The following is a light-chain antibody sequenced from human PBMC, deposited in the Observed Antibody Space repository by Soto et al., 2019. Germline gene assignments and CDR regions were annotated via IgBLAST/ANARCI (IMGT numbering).Light chain of an antibody. CDR2: KAS. J-gene: IGKJ1*01. CDR3: QQCYTFWT. CDR1: QSISSW. V-gene: IGKV1-5*03. Sequence: DIQMTQSPSTLSASVGDRVTITCRASQSISSWLAWYQQKPGKAPQLLIYKASSLESGVPSRFSGSGSGTEFTLTSSSLQPDDFETYYCQQCYTFWTFGQGTKVEIK.